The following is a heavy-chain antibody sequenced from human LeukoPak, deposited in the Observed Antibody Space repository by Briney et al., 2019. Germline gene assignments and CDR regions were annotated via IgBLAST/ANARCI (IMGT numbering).Heavy chain of an antibody. CDR2: IIPIFGTA. V-gene: IGHV1-69*13. CDR3: TTRSCGAGGCSPSLYYYYGLHI. CDR1: GDSISNFA. Sequence: SVKVSCKASGDSISNFAVSWVRQAPGQGLEWMGGIIPIFGTADYARKFQGRVTITADEFTSTTYMELSSLKSEDTAIYYCTTRSCGAGGCSPSLYYYYGLHIWGQGTTVSVSS. D-gene: IGHD3-16*01. J-gene: IGHJ6*02.